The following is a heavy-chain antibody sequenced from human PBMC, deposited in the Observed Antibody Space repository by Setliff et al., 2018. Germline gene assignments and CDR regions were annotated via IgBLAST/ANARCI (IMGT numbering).Heavy chain of an antibody. J-gene: IGHJ4*02. CDR2: FDPEDGET. V-gene: IGHV1-24*01. CDR1: GYTLTELP. CDR3: ATQITMVRGVTDSRFDY. Sequence: ASVKVSCKVSGYTLTELPMHWVRQAPGKGLEWMGGFDPEDGETIYAQKFQGRITMTEDTSTDTAYMELSSLRSEDTAVYYCATQITMVRGVTDSRFDYWGQGTLVTVSS. D-gene: IGHD3-10*01.